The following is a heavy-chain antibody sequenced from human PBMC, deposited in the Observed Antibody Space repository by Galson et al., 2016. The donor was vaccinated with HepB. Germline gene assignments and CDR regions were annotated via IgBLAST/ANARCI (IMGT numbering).Heavy chain of an antibody. D-gene: IGHD5-24*01. CDR2: IYSSGKT. CDR1: GGSITIGLYY. Sequence: TLSLTCSVSGGSITIGLYYWSWVRQPAGRGLEWIGRIYSSGKTNYNPSLQSRVAMLLDMSKNQFSLTLKSVTDADTAVYYCAREQRDGHNDDSFDIWGQGTMVTVSS. V-gene: IGHV4-61*02. CDR3: AREQRDGHNDDSFDI. J-gene: IGHJ3*02.